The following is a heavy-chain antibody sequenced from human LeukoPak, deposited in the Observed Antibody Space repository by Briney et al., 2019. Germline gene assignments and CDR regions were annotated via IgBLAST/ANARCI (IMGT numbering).Heavy chain of an antibody. D-gene: IGHD2-21*02. J-gene: IGHJ6*02. CDR2: ISGSGGST. V-gene: IGHV3-23*01. CDR1: GSTFSSYA. Sequence: GGSLRLSCAASGSTFSSYAMSWVRQAPGKGLEWVSAISGSGGSTYYADSVKGRFTISRDNSKNTLYLQMNSLRAEDTAVYYRAKVRNGYCGGDCYSSYYYYGMDVWGQGTTVTVSS. CDR3: AKVRNGYCGGDCYSSYYYYGMDV.